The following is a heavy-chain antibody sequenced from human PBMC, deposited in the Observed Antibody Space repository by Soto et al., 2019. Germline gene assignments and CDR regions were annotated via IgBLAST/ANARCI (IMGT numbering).Heavy chain of an antibody. J-gene: IGHJ6*03. CDR3: ARVGRYDFWSGYYDSYYYYYMDV. CDR1: GFTVSTKC. Sequence: GGSLRLSCAASGFTVSTKCMSWVRQAPGKGLEWVSVIYSGGSTYYADSVKGRFTISRDNSKNTLYLQMNSLRAEDTAVYYCARVGRYDFWSGYYDSYYYYYMDVWGKGTTVTVSS. D-gene: IGHD3-3*01. V-gene: IGHV3-66*01. CDR2: IYSGGST.